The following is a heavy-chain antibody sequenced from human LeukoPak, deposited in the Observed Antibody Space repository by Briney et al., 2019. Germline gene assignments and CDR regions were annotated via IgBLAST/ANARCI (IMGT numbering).Heavy chain of an antibody. CDR3: ARADYDILTLLLY. D-gene: IGHD3-9*01. V-gene: IGHV3-30-3*01. J-gene: IGHJ4*02. CDR1: GFTFSSYA. CDR2: ISYDGSNK. Sequence: PGGSLRLSCAASGFTFSSYAMHWVRQAPGKGLEWVAVISYDGSNKYYAGSVKGRFTISRDNSKNTLYLQMNSLRAEDTAVYYCARADYDILTLLLYWGQGTLVTVSS.